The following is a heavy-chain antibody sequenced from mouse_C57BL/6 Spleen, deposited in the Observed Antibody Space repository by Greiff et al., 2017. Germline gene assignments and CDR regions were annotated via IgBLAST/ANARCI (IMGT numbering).Heavy chain of an antibody. CDR2: IDPETGGT. J-gene: IGHJ4*01. Sequence: VQLQQSGAELVRPGASVTLSCKASGYTFTDYEMHWVKQTPVHGLEWIGAIDPETGGTAYNQKFKGKAILTADKSSSTAYMELRSLTSEDSAVYYCTRGDYGGAMDYWGQGTSVTVSS. CDR1: GYTFTDYE. V-gene: IGHV1-15*01. D-gene: IGHD1-1*01. CDR3: TRGDYGGAMDY.